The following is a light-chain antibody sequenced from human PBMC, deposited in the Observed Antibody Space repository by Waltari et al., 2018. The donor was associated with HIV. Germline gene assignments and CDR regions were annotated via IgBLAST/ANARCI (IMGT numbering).Light chain of an antibody. V-gene: IGLV1-40*01. J-gene: IGLJ1*01. CDR3: QSYDSSLSGYV. CDR1: RSHIGAGYD. Sequence: QSVLTQPPSVSGAPGQRVTISCTGSRSHIGAGYDVHWYQQLPGPAPKLLIHGNSNRPSGVPDRFSGSKSGTSASLAITGLQAEDEADYYCQSYDSSLSGYVFGTGTKVTVL. CDR2: GNS.